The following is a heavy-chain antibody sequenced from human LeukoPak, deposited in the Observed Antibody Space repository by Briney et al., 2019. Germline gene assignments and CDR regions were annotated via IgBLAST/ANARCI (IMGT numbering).Heavy chain of an antibody. J-gene: IGHJ6*03. CDR3: ARSVAIRPDYYYYYYMDV. CDR1: GYTLTELS. Sequence: ASVKVSCKVSGYTLTELSMHWVRQAPGKGLEWMGGFDPEDGETIYAQKFQGRVTMTEDTSTDTAYMELSSLRSEDTAVYYCARSVAIRPDYYYYYYMDVWGKGTTVTVSS. D-gene: IGHD2-15*01. CDR2: FDPEDGET. V-gene: IGHV1-24*01.